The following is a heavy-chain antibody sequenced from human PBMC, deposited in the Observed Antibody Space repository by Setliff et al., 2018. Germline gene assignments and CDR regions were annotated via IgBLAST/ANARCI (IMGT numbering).Heavy chain of an antibody. J-gene: IGHJ6*03. D-gene: IGHD3-10*01. CDR1: GGSMGSYY. CDR3: ARVRITPYCMDV. Sequence: SETLSLTCTVSGGSMGSYYWTWIRQSAGKGLEWIGRVYTTGSTAFNPSLNSRITMSLDKSKNQFSLKLYSVTAADTAVYFCARVRITPYCMDVWGKGTTVTVSS. V-gene: IGHV4-4*07. CDR2: VYTTGST.